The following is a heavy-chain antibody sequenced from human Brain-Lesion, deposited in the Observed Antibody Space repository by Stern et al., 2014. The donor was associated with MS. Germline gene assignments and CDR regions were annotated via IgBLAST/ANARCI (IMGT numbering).Heavy chain of an antibody. CDR1: GYTFTSYD. CDR3: ARVEVVVVPAAIYYYGMDV. J-gene: IGHJ6*02. D-gene: IGHD2-2*01. Sequence: QVQLEESGAEVKKPGASVKVSCKASGYTFTSYDINWVRQATGQGLEWMGWMNPNSGNTGYAQKFQGRVTMTRNTSISTAYMELSSLRSEDTAVYYCARVEVVVVPAAIYYYGMDVWGQGTTVTVSS. V-gene: IGHV1-8*01. CDR2: MNPNSGNT.